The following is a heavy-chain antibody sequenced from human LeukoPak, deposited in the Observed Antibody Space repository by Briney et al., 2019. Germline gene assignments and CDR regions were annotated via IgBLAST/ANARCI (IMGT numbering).Heavy chain of an antibody. J-gene: IGHJ4*02. CDR3: ARGSGLQWPLEY. Sequence: GASVKVSCKASGYTFTGYYLHWVRQAPGQGLEWMGWMNPNSGNTGYAQKFQGRVTITWNTSIITAYMELSSLRSEDTAIYYCARGSGLQWPLEYWGQGTRVTASS. V-gene: IGHV1-8*03. D-gene: IGHD6-19*01. CDR2: MNPNSGNT. CDR1: GYTFTGYY.